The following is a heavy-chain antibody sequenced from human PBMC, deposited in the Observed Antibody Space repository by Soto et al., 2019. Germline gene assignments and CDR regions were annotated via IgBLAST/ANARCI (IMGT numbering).Heavy chain of an antibody. CDR2: INPQTGGT. D-gene: IGHD2-2*01. CDR3: ARERYQVISDGMDV. J-gene: IGHJ6*02. V-gene: IGHV1-2*02. Sequence: ASVKVSCKASGYTFTGYYIHWVREAPGQGLEWMGWINPQTGGTSHAQKFQGRVTLSRDTSINTAYLELSRLTFDDAAVYFCARERYQVISDGMDVWGQGTTVTVSS. CDR1: GYTFTGYY.